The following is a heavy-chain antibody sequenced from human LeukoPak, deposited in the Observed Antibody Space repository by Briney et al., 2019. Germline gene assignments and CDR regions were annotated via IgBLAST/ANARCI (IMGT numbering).Heavy chain of an antibody. J-gene: IGHJ6*04. Sequence: GGSLRLSCAASGFTFSSYEMNWVRQAPGKGLEWVSYISSSGSTIYYADSVKGRFTISRANAKNSLYLQMNSLRAEDTAVYYCAELGITMSGGVWGKGTTVTISS. D-gene: IGHD3-10*02. CDR1: GFTFSSYE. CDR2: ISSSGSTI. CDR3: AELGITMSGGV. V-gene: IGHV3-48*03.